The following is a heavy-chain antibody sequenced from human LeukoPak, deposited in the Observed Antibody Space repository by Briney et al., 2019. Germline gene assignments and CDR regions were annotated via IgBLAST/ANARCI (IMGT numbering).Heavy chain of an antibody. D-gene: IGHD1-26*01. V-gene: IGHV1-2*02. J-gene: IGHJ4*02. CDR2: INPNSGGT. CDR1: GYTFTGYY. Sequence: ASVKVSCKASGYTFTGYYMHWVRQAPGQGLEWMGWINPNSGGTNYAQKFQGRVTMTRDMSTSTVYMELSRLRSEDTAVYYCARDLGGATFLLGLVYWGQGTLVTVSS. CDR3: ARDLGGATFLLGLVY.